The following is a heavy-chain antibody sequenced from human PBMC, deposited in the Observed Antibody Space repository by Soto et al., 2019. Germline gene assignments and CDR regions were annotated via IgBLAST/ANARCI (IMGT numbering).Heavy chain of an antibody. CDR2: INHSGST. CDR3: ARDQEYYDILTGYYTGFDY. Sequence: SETLSLTCAVYGGSFSGYYWSWIRQPPGKGLEWIGEINHSGSTNYNPSLKSRVTISVDTSKNQFSLKLSSVTAADTAVYYCARDQEYYDILTGYYTGFDYWGQGTLVTVSS. J-gene: IGHJ4*02. CDR1: GGSFSGYY. V-gene: IGHV4-34*01. D-gene: IGHD3-9*01.